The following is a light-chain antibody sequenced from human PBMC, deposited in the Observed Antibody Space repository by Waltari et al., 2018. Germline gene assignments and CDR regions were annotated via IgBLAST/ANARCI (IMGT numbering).Light chain of an antibody. CDR1: KSVLYTPNNKNY. CDR3: QQYARIPRT. CDR2: WAS. Sequence: DKVMTQSPDSLAVSLGERVTINCKSSKSVLYTPNNKNYLAWYQQKPGQPPQLLIYWASTRSAGVPYRFSGSVSVTDFTLAINSLQADDVAVYYCQQYARIPRTFGLGTKVEIK. J-gene: IGKJ1*01. V-gene: IGKV4-1*01.